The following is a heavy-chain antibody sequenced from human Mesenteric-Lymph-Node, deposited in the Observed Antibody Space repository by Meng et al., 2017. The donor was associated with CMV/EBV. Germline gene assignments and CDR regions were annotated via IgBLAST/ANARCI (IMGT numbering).Heavy chain of an antibody. V-gene: IGHV4-39*06. CDR3: ARGDNSFGDHGGYFDY. CDR2: IHLSGGT. J-gene: IGHJ4*02. Sequence: DSIPKNYFFWGWIRQPPGEGLEWIGNIHLSGGTYYNPSLKSRVTISIDTSKKQFALKVNSAAAADTAVYYCARGDNSFGDHGGYFDYWGQGSLVTVSS. D-gene: IGHD4-17*01. CDR1: DSIPKNYFF.